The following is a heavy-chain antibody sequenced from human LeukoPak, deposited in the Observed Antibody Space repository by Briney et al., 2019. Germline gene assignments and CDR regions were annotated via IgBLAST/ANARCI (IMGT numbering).Heavy chain of an antibody. CDR1: GGSISSYY. CDR2: IYYSGST. D-gene: IGHD3-16*01. CDR3: ARGPAPILRR. J-gene: IGHJ4*02. V-gene: IGHV4-59*01. Sequence: SETLSLTCTVSGGSISSYYWSWIRQPPGKGLEWIGYIYYSGSTNYNPSLKSRVTISVDTSKNQFSLKLSSVTAADTAVYYCARGPAPILRRWGQGTLVTVSS.